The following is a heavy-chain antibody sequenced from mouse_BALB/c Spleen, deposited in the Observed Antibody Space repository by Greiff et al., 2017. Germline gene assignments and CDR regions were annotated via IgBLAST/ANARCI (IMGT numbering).Heavy chain of an antibody. CDR1: GFSLTSYG. CDR2: IWAGGST. V-gene: IGHV2-9*02. J-gene: IGHJ1*01. CDR3: ARGDYYGSYWYFDV. Sequence: VKLVESGPGLVAPSQSLSITCTVSGFSLTSYGVHWVRQPPGKGLEWLGVIWAGGSTNYNSALMSRLSISKDNSKSQVFLKMNSLQTDDTAMYYCARGDYYGSYWYFDVWGAGTTVTVSS. D-gene: IGHD1-1*01.